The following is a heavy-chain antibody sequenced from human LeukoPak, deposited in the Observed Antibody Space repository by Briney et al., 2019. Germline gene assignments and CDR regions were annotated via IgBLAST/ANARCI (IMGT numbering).Heavy chain of an antibody. CDR3: ARTYYYDSSGYFPFPPGY. CDR1: GFTFSSYG. D-gene: IGHD3-22*01. V-gene: IGHV3-33*01. J-gene: IGHJ4*02. Sequence: GGSLRLSCAASGFTFSSYGMHWVRQAPGKGLEWVAVIWYDGSNKYYADSVKGRFTISRDNSKNTLYLQMNSLRAEDTAVYYCARTYYYDSSGYFPFPPGYWGQGTLVTVSS. CDR2: IWYDGSNK.